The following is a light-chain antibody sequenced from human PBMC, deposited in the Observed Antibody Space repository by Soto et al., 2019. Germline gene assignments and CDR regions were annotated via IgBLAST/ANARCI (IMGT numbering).Light chain of an antibody. CDR3: ISYAGSNYV. V-gene: IGLV2-8*01. CDR2: EVS. CDR1: SSDVGGYNY. Sequence: QSALTQLPSASGSPGQSVTISCTGTSSDVGGYNYVSWYQQHPGKAPKLIIYEVSQRPSGVPDRFSVSKSGNTASLTVSGLQPEDEADYYCISYAGSNYVFGTGTKVTVL. J-gene: IGLJ1*01.